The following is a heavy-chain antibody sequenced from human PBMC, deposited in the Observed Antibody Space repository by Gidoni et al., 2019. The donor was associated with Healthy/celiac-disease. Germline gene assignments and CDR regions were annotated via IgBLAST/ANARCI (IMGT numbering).Heavy chain of an antibody. CDR3: AKDPSPYDFWSGYPHDY. Sequence: EVQLLESGGGLVQPGGSLRLSCAASGFTFSSYAMSWVRQAPGKGLEWVSAISGSGGSTYYADSVKGRFTISRDNSKNTLYLQMNSLRAEDTAVYYCAKDPSPYDFWSGYPHDYWGQGTLVTVSS. CDR2: ISGSGGST. J-gene: IGHJ4*02. D-gene: IGHD3-3*01. V-gene: IGHV3-23*01. CDR1: GFTFSSYA.